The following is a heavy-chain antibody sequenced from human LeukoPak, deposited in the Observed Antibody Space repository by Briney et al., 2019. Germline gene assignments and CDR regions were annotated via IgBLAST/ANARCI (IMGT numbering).Heavy chain of an antibody. CDR3: ARLPYGDYYFAYYFDY. D-gene: IGHD4-17*01. V-gene: IGHV3-11*01. CDR2: ISRSGDTI. CDR1: GFTFGDYY. Sequence: GGSLRLSCAASGFTFGDYYMSWIRQAPGKGLEWLSYISRSGDTIYYADSVKGRFTISRDNAKNSLYLQMSSLRAEDTAVYYCARLPYGDYYFAYYFDYWGQGTPVAVSS. J-gene: IGHJ4*02.